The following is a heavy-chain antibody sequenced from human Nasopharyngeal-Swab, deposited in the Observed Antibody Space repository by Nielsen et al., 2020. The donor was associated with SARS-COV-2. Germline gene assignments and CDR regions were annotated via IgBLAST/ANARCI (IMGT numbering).Heavy chain of an antibody. J-gene: IGHJ6*02. V-gene: IGHV1-18*01. CDR2: ISAYNGNT. Sequence: WVRQAPGQGLEWMGWISAYNGNTNYAQKLQGRVTMTTDTSTSTAYMELRSLRSDDTAVYYCARDGSGWDPVSYYYGMDVWGQGTTVTVSS. CDR3: ARDGSGWDPVSYYYGMDV. D-gene: IGHD6-19*01.